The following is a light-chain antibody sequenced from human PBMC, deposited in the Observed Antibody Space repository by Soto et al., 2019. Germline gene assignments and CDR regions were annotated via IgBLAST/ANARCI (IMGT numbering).Light chain of an antibody. CDR2: DAS. Sequence: IGWTHYPATLSLSPGDRATPSFMASQSIISFLAWYPQKPGQAPRLLIYDASNRATGIPARFSGSGSGTDFTLTISSLEPEDFAVYYCQQRSNWPTTFGQGTRLEIK. J-gene: IGKJ5*01. CDR1: QSIISF. V-gene: IGKV3-11*01. CDR3: QQRSNWPTT.